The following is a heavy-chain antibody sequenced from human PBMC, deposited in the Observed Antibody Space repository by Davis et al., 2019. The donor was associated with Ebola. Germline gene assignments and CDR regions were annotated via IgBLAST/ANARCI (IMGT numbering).Heavy chain of an antibody. CDR1: GFIFSNYW. CDR2: ISNSGNSI. V-gene: IGHV3-48*02. Sequence: GGSLRLSCAASGFIFSNYWMSWVRQAPGKGPESISYISNSGNSIFYADSVKGRFTISRDNAKNSLYLHMNSLRDEDTAVYYCARYMWGNSRNFDFWGQGTLVTVSS. J-gene: IGHJ5*01. CDR3: ARYMWGNSRNFDF. D-gene: IGHD3-16*01.